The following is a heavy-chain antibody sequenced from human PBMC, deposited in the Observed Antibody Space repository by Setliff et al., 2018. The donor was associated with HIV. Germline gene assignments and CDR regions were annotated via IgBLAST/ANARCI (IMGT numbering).Heavy chain of an antibody. Sequence: PSETLSLTCTVSSGSISGFYWNWIRQSAGKGLQWIGRIYDSGSTKYNPSLKSRVTISVDTSERQFSLRMTSTTAADTAVYYCARGVPLLPPNFWGQGTLVTVSS. V-gene: IGHV4-4*07. D-gene: IGHD2-21*02. CDR3: ARGVPLLPPNF. CDR1: SGSISGFY. J-gene: IGHJ4*02. CDR2: IYDSGST.